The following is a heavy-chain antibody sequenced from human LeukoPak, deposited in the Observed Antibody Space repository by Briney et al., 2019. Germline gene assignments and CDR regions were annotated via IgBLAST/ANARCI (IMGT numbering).Heavy chain of an antibody. D-gene: IGHD1-26*01. CDR2: IYHSGST. CDR1: GYSISSGYY. CDR3: ASFEVVGATTRQDY. J-gene: IGHJ4*02. Sequence: SETLSLTCTVSGYSISSGYYWGWIRQPPGKGLEWIGSIYHSGSTYYNPSLKSRVTISVDTSKNQFSLKLSSVTAADTAVYYCASFEVVGATTRQDYWGQGTLVTVSS. V-gene: IGHV4-38-2*02.